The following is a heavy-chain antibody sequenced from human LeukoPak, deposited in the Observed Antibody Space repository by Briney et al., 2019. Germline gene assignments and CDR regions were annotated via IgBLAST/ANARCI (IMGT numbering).Heavy chain of an antibody. CDR1: GFSFSTYE. Sequence: PGGSLRLSCGASGFSFSTYEMNWVRQAPGKGLEWVSYISGSGSTILYADSVKGRFTISRDNAKNSLFLLMNSLRVEDTAVYYCARDLEYYGLDSWGQGTLVTVSS. V-gene: IGHV3-48*03. J-gene: IGHJ4*02. D-gene: IGHD3-10*01. CDR3: ARDLEYYGLDS. CDR2: ISGSGSTI.